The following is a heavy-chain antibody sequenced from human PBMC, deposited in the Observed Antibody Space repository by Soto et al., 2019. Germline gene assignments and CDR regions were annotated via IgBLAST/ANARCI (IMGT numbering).Heavy chain of an antibody. J-gene: IGHJ4*02. D-gene: IGHD3-22*01. V-gene: IGHV1-3*01. CDR2: INAGNGNT. Sequence: QVQLVQSGAEVKKPGASVKVSCKASGYTFTSYAMHWVRQAPGQRLEWMGWINAGNGNTKYSQKFQGRVTITRDTSASTAYMEMNSLRSEDTAVFYCPRSSGYYYVDYWGQGTLVTVSS. CDR3: PRSSGYYYVDY. CDR1: GYTFTSYA.